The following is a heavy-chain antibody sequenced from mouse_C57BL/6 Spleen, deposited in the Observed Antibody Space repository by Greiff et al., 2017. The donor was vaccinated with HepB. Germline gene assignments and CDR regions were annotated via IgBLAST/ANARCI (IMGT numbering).Heavy chain of an antibody. Sequence: EVKLMESGGDLVKPGGSLKLSCAASGFTFSSYGMSWVRQTPDKRLEWVATISSGGSYTYYPDSVKGRFTISRDNAKNTLYLQMSSLKSEDTAMYYCARHRTGTGFDYWGQGTTLTVSS. V-gene: IGHV5-6*01. CDR3: ARHRTGTGFDY. D-gene: IGHD4-1*01. CDR2: ISSGGSYT. CDR1: GFTFSSYG. J-gene: IGHJ2*01.